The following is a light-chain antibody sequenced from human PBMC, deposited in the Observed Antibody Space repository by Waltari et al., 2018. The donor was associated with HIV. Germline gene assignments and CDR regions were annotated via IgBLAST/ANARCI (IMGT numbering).Light chain of an antibody. V-gene: IGKV3-15*01. CDR1: QSVSSN. CDR2: GAS. J-gene: IGKJ4*01. CDR3: QEYKNWPLST. Sequence: SVMTQSPATLSVSPRERATPYSRASQSVSSNFAWYQQKPGPAPRLLIYGASTRATGIPARFSGSGSETEFTLTIGSLQSEDFAVYYCQEYKNWPLSTFGGGTKVEIK.